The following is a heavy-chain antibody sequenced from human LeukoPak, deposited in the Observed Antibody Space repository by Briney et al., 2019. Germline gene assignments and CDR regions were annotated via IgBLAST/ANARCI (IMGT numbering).Heavy chain of an antibody. CDR2: IIPIFGTA. D-gene: IGHD3-22*01. Sequence: SVKVSCKASGGTFSSYAISWVRQAPGQGLEWMGGIIPIFGTANYAQKFQGRVTITADESTSTAYMELSSLRSEDTAVYYCARSAYYYDSSGWYNWFDPWGQGTLVTVSS. CDR1: GGTFSSYA. V-gene: IGHV1-69*01. J-gene: IGHJ5*02. CDR3: ARSAYYYDSSGWYNWFDP.